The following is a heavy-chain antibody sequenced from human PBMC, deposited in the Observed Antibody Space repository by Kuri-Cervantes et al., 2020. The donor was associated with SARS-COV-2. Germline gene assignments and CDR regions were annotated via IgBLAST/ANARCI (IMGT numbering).Heavy chain of an antibody. CDR2: ISYDGSNK. V-gene: IGHV3-30*18. CDR1: GFTFSSYG. Sequence: LSLTCAASGFTFSSYGMHWVRQAPGKGLEWVAVISYDGSNKYYADSVEGRFTISRDNSKNTLYLQMNSLRAEDTAVYYCAKPHYSKAYYYYGMDVWGQGTTVTVSS. D-gene: IGHD4-11*01. CDR3: AKPHYSKAYYYYGMDV. J-gene: IGHJ6*02.